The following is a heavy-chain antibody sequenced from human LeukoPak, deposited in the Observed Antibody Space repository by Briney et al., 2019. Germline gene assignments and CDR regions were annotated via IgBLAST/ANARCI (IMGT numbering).Heavy chain of an antibody. CDR1: GFSFSSDG. V-gene: IGHV3-30*18. CDR3: AKDRSTTWSLDY. D-gene: IGHD6-13*01. CDR2: ISNDGNRK. J-gene: IGHJ4*02. Sequence: PGGSLRLSCAASGFSFSSDGMHWVRQAPGKGLEWVAFISNDGNRKYYADSVKGRFAISRDKSENTLYVQMSSLRAEDTAVYYCAKDRSTTWSLDYWGQGTLVTVSS.